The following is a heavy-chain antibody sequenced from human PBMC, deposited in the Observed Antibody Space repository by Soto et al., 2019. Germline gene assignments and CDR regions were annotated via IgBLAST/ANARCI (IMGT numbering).Heavy chain of an antibody. J-gene: IGHJ4*02. D-gene: IGHD2-2*01. CDR1: GFTFSTYV. Sequence: GGSLRLSCAPSGFTFSTYVMSWVRQAPGKGLEWVSGISASGGSTYYADSVKGRFTISRDNSKNTLYLQMNSLRAEDTAVYYCAKGKYTDIVVVPAATYFDYWGQGTLVTVSS. CDR3: AKGKYTDIVVVPAATYFDY. CDR2: ISASGGST. V-gene: IGHV3-23*01.